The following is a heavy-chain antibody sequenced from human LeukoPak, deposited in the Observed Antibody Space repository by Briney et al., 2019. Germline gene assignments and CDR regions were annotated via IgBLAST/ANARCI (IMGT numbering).Heavy chain of an antibody. CDR2: ISGGGGGT. D-gene: IGHD3-22*01. J-gene: IGHJ4*02. CDR3: AKEVGSSGYYYVPFDY. V-gene: IGHV3-23*01. CDR1: GFTFSRYA. Sequence: GGSLRLSCAASGFTFSRYAMSWVRQAPGKGLEWVSAISGGGGGTYYADSVKGRFTISRDDSKNTLYLQMNSLRAEDTAVYYCAKEVGSSGYYYVPFDYWGQGTLVTVSS.